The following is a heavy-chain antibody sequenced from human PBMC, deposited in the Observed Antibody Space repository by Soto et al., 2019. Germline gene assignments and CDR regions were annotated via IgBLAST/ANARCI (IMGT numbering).Heavy chain of an antibody. J-gene: IGHJ5*02. V-gene: IGHV4-39*01. CDR3: ARLTTRNWFDP. CDR1: GGSISSSSYY. Sequence: SETLSLTCTVSGGSISSSSYYWGWIRQPPGKGLEWIGSIYYSGSTYYNPSLKSRVTISVDTSKNQFSLKLSSVTAADTAVYYCARLTTRNWFDPWGQGTLVTVSS. D-gene: IGHD4-4*01. CDR2: IYYSGST.